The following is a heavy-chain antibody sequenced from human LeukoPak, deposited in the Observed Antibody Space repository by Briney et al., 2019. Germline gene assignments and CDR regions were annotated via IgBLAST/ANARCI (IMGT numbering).Heavy chain of an antibody. CDR2: INYSGSY. CDR1: GGSISSYF. V-gene: IGHV4-59*01. CDR3: ARELTYCGGGCYPRYFDL. J-gene: IGHJ2*01. D-gene: IGHD2-21*02. Sequence: WGTLSLTCTVSGGSISSYFWTWIRQPSGKGLECIGYINYSGSYSYYPSLKSRLIIMFGTSRKHLFLKLSSVTAADTAVYYCARELTYCGGGCYPRYFDLWGRGTLVTV.